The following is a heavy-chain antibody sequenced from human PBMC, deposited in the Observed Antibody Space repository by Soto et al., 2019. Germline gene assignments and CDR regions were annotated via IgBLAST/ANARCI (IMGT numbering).Heavy chain of an antibody. J-gene: IGHJ5*02. D-gene: IGHD3-10*01. CDR3: AKDAVAYNGEWDWFDL. CDR2: IGGSGSSA. CDR1: GFTFKNFA. Sequence: EVQLLESGGGLVQPGGSLRLSCVASGFTFKNFAMTWVRQAPGKGMEWVSAIGGSGSSANYADSVQGRFTVSRDDSKSTLYLQMSGLRVDDTALYYCAKDAVAYNGEWDWFDLWGQGTLVTVSS. V-gene: IGHV3-23*01.